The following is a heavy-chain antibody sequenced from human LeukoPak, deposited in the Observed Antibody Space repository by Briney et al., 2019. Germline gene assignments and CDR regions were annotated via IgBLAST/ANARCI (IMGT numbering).Heavy chain of an antibody. Sequence: GGSLRLSCAASGFTFSSFGMHWVRQAPGKGLEWVAVVSYDESHKYYADSVKGRFTISRDNAKNTLYLQMNSLRADDTAVYYCARSRWLDAFDYWGQGTLVTVSS. CDR3: ARSRWLDAFDY. J-gene: IGHJ4*02. CDR1: GFTFSSFG. D-gene: IGHD6-19*01. CDR2: VSYDESHK. V-gene: IGHV3-30*03.